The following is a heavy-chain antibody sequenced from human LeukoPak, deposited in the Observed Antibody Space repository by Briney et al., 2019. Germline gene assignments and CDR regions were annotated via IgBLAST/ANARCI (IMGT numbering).Heavy chain of an antibody. CDR3: ARGPDSSGYLFDY. Sequence: PSETLSLTCTVSSGSISTSNYYWGWVRQPPGKALEWIGNIFYSGSTYYSPSLKSRVTISLDTSRNQFSLKLTSVTAADTAVYYFARGPDSSGYLFDYWGQGTLVTVSS. CDR2: IFYSGST. D-gene: IGHD3-22*01. J-gene: IGHJ4*02. CDR1: SGSISTSNYY. V-gene: IGHV4-39*07.